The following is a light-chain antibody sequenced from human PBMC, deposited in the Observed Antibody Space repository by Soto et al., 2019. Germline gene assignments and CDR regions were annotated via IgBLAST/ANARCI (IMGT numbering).Light chain of an antibody. CDR3: QQYGSPST. J-gene: IGKJ1*01. CDR2: GAS. CDR1: QSVSSSY. V-gene: IGKV3-20*01. Sequence: EIVLTQSPGNLSLSPGERATLSCRASQSVSSSYLAWYQQKPGQAPRLLIYGASSRATGIPDRFSGSGSGTDFTLTISRLEPEDFAVYYCQQYGSPSTFGQGTKVEIK.